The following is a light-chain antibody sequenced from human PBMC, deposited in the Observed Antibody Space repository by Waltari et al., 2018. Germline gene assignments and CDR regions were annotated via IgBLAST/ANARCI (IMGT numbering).Light chain of an antibody. CDR3: LVWHSTIDHQGV. V-gene: IGLV3-21*04. CDR2: YDS. J-gene: IGLJ2*01. Sequence: SYVVTQSPSVSVAPGETARITCGGDKIGSKSVHWYQQRPGQAPVLVISYDSDRPSGIPERFSGSNSGNTATLTISWVEAEDEADYYYLVWHSTIDHQGVFGGGTKLTVL. CDR1: KIGSKS.